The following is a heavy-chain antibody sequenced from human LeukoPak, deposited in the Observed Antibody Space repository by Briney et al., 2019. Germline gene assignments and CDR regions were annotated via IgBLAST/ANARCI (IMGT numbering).Heavy chain of an antibody. CDR1: GGSVSSFY. CDR2: IYISGST. CDR3: ARAGGDYSLDS. V-gene: IGHV4-4*08. D-gene: IGHD4-11*01. Sequence: SETLSLTCTVSGGSVSSFYWSWIRQPPGKGLEWIGYIYISGSTSYNPSLKSRVTISADTSKNQFSLRLSSVTAADTALYYCARAGGDYSLDSWGQGTLVTVSS. J-gene: IGHJ4*02.